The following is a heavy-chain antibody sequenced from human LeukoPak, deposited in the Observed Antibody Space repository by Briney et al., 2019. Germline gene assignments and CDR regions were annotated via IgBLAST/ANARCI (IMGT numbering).Heavy chain of an antibody. CDR2: IKSKTDGGTT. J-gene: IGHJ4*02. D-gene: IGHD3-22*01. CDR1: GFTFSNAW. V-gene: IGHV3-15*01. CDR3: TTAYYYDNSGYYPYYFDY. Sequence: GGSLRLSCAAPGFTFSNAWMSWVRQAPGKGLEWVGRIKSKTDGGTTDYAAPVKGRFTISRDDSKNTLYLQMNSLKTEDTAVYYCTTAYYYDNSGYYPYYFDYWGQGTLVTVSS.